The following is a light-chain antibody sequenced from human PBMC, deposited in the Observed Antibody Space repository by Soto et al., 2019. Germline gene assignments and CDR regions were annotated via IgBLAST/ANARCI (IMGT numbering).Light chain of an antibody. Sequence: ETVLTQSPATLSLSPGETATLACRASQSVSKYLAWYQQKPGQAPRLLIYDASNRATGIPARFSGSVTGTDFTLTICRLEPEDFAVYYCQQRQHWPPLTFGGGTKVEI. CDR2: DAS. J-gene: IGKJ4*01. V-gene: IGKV3-11*01. CDR1: QSVSKY. CDR3: QQRQHWPPLT.